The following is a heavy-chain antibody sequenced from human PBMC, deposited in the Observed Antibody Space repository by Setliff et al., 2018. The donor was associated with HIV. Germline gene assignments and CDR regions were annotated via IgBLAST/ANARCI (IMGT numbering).Heavy chain of an antibody. Sequence: GGSLRLSCAASGFTFSSYWMSWVRQAPGKGLEWVANIKQDGSEKYYVDSVKGRFTISRDNAKNSLYLQMNSLRAEDTAVYYCASLPSSGWYYYGMDVWGQGTTVTVSS. D-gene: IGHD6-19*01. CDR1: GFTFSSYW. CDR3: ASLPSSGWYYYGMDV. CDR2: IKQDGSEK. V-gene: IGHV3-7*01. J-gene: IGHJ6*02.